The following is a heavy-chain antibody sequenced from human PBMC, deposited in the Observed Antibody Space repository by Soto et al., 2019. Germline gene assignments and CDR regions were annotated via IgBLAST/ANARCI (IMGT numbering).Heavy chain of an antibody. CDR3: ARQDGSALYYFDY. D-gene: IGHD6-19*01. Sequence: GESLKISCKGSGYTFTSYWIAWVRQMPGKGLEWMGIIYPGDSDTRYSPSFQGQVSISADKSISTAYLQWSSLKASDTAMYYCARQDGSALYYFDYWGQGALVTVSS. J-gene: IGHJ4*02. CDR2: IYPGDSDT. CDR1: GYTFTSYW. V-gene: IGHV5-51*01.